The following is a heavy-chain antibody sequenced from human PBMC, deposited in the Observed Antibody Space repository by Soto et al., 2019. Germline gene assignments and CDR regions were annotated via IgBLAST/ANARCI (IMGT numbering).Heavy chain of an antibody. J-gene: IGHJ6*02. V-gene: IGHV3-33*01. D-gene: IGHD2-15*01. CDR3: ARADCTGAYCYSWPFNYGVDV. Sequence: GGSLRLSCAASVFTFSSYGMHWVRQAPGKGLEWVAIIWYDGSNKYYADSVKGRFTISRDNSRNTLYLQMNSPRAEDTALYYCARADCTGAYCYSWPFNYGVDVWGQGTTVTVSS. CDR1: VFTFSSYG. CDR2: IWYDGSNK.